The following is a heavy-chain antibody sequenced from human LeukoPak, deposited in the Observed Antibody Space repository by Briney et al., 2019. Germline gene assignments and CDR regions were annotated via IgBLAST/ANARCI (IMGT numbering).Heavy chain of an antibody. CDR2: ISGSGNTM. Sequence: GGSLRLSCAASGFTFSNYDMGWVRQAPGKGLEWISYISGSGNTMYYADSVKGRFTISRDNAKDSLSLQLNSLRVEDTAVYYCARDAGIDGTDFDYWGQGALVTVSS. CDR3: ARDAGIDGTDFDY. D-gene: IGHD5-24*01. J-gene: IGHJ4*02. V-gene: IGHV3-48*03. CDR1: GFTFSNYD.